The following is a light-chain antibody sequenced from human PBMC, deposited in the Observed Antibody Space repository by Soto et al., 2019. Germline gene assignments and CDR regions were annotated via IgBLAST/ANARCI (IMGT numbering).Light chain of an antibody. CDR2: TTS. J-gene: IGKJ3*01. CDR1: ESVTSSC. CDR3: QQCGGSPLFS. Sequence: EIVLTQSPDILSLSPGERATLSCTASESVTSSCLAWYQRKPGQAPRLLIHTTSTRATDIPDRFSGSGSGTDFTLTISRLEPEDFAVYYCQQCGGSPLFSFGPGTRVDI. V-gene: IGKV3-20*01.